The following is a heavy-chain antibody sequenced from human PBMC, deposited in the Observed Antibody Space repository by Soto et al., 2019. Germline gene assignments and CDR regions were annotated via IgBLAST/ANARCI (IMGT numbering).Heavy chain of an antibody. Sequence: TSETLSLTCAVYGGSFSGYYWSWIRQPPGKGLEWIGEINHSGSTNYNPSLKSRVTISVDTSKNQFSLKLSSVTAADTAVYYCARRTRQQPNWYFDLWGRGTLVTVS. J-gene: IGHJ2*01. CDR2: INHSGST. D-gene: IGHD6-13*01. CDR1: GGSFSGYY. CDR3: ARRTRQQPNWYFDL. V-gene: IGHV4-34*01.